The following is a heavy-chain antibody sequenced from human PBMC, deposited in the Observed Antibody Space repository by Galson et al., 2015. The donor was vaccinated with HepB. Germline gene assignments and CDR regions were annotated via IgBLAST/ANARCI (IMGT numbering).Heavy chain of an antibody. CDR3: ASATGAAEDAFDI. CDR2: IIPILDIT. V-gene: IGHV1-69*02. Sequence: SVKVSCKASGGTFSTYIISWVRQAPGQGLEWMGRIIPILDITNYAQKFQGRVTISADKSTSTAYMELSRLRSEDTAVYYCASATGAAEDAFDIWGQGTMVTVSS. D-gene: IGHD7-27*01. J-gene: IGHJ3*02. CDR1: GGTFSTYI.